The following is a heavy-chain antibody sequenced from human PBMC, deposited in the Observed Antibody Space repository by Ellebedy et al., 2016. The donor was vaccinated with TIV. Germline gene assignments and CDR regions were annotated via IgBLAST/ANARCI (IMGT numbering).Heavy chain of an antibody. CDR3: VRDGDGYNFDY. D-gene: IGHD5-24*01. Sequence: PGGSLRLSCAASGLTFSSNAMSWVRQAPGKGLEWVSTVSGRGENTYYADSVKGRFTFSRDNTRNTLYLQMNSLRVEDTAVYYCVRDGDGYNFDYWGQGALVTVSS. CDR2: VSGRGENT. V-gene: IGHV3-23*01. CDR1: GLTFSSNA. J-gene: IGHJ4*02.